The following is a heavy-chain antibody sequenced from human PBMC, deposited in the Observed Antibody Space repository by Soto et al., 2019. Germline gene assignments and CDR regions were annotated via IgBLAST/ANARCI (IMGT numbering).Heavy chain of an antibody. CDR1: GFTFSSYG. V-gene: IGHV3-30*18. D-gene: IGHD6-19*01. CDR3: AKDMGAYSSGWSFDY. CDR2: ISYDGSNK. J-gene: IGHJ4*02. Sequence: PGGSLRLSCAASGFTFSSYGMHWVRQAPGKGLEWVAVISYDGSNKYYADSVKGRFTISRDNSKNTLYLQMNSLRAEDTALYYCAKDMGAYSSGWSFDYWGQGTLVTVSS.